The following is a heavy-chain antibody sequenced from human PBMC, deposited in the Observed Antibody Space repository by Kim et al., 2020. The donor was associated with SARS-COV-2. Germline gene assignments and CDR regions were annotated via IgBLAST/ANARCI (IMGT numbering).Heavy chain of an antibody. J-gene: IGHJ4*02. V-gene: IGHV3-23*01. CDR1: GFTFSSYA. CDR3: AKGIPLWFGGSMTLYFDY. D-gene: IGHD3-10*01. Sequence: GGSLRLSCAASGFTFSSYAMSWVRQAPGKGLEWVSAISGSGGSTYYADSVKGRFTISRDNSKNTLYLQMNSLRAEDTAVYYCAKGIPLWFGGSMTLYFDYWGQGTLVTVSS. CDR2: ISGSGGST.